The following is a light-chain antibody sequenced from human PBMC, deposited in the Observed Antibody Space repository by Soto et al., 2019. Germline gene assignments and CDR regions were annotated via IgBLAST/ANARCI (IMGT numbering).Light chain of an antibody. Sequence: QSVLTQPASVSGSPGQSITISCTGTSSDFGAYNSVSWYQQHPGKAPKLIVFQVSFRPSAVSDRFSGSKSDNTASLTISGLQTEDEADYYCLSYTTSGTFVFGPGTKVTVL. CDR1: SSDFGAYNS. CDR3: LSYTTSGTFV. J-gene: IGLJ1*01. V-gene: IGLV2-14*01. CDR2: QVS.